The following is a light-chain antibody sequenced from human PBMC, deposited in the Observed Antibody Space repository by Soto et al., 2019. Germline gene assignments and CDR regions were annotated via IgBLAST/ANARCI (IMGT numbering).Light chain of an antibody. CDR2: DVS. Sequence: QSALTQPASVSGSPGQSITISCTGTSSDVGGYNFVSWYQHHPGKAPKLMIYDVSNRPSGVSNRFSGSKSGNTASLTISGLQAEDEADYYCSSYTTGSTPVLFGGGTKPTVL. J-gene: IGLJ2*01. V-gene: IGLV2-14*03. CDR3: SSYTTGSTPVL. CDR1: SSDVGGYNF.